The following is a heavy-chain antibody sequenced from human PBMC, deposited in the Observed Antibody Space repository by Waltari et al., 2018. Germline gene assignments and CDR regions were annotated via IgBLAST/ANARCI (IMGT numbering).Heavy chain of an antibody. CDR1: GFTLRTYW. CDR2: IKQDGSEK. V-gene: IGHV3-7*01. CDR3: ARDTGWEEQLVLDY. J-gene: IGHJ4*02. D-gene: IGHD6-6*01. Sequence: EVQLVESGGGLVQPGGSLRPPGAASGFTLRTYWRSWVRQAPGKGLEWVANIKQDGSEKYYVDSVKGRFTISRDNAKNSLYLQMNSLRAEDTAVYYCARDTGWEEQLVLDYWGQGTLVTVSS.